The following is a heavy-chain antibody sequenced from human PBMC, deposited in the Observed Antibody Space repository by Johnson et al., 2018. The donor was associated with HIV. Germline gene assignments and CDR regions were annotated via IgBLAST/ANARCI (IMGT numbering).Heavy chain of an antibody. Sequence: QVQLVESGGDLVKPGGSLRLSCAASGFIFSDYYMTWIRQAPGKGLESISYISSSGRTIYYADSVKGRFTMSRDNAKKSLYLQMNSLRAEDTALYYCARHYDILTAPDAFHIWGQGTMVTVSS. CDR1: GFIFSDYY. CDR3: ARHYDILTAPDAFHI. V-gene: IGHV3-11*01. D-gene: IGHD3-9*01. CDR2: ISSSGRTI. J-gene: IGHJ3*02.